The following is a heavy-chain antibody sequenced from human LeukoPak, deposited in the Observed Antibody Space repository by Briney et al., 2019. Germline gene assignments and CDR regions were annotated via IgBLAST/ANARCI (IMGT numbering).Heavy chain of an antibody. CDR2: IYSGGST. CDR3: ARGLHLGSDI. CDR1: GFTFSSYS. Sequence: GGSLRLSCAASGFTFSSYSMNWVRQAPGKGLEWVSVIYSGGSTYYADSVKGRFTIFRDNSKNTLYLQMNSLRAEDTAMYYCARGLHLGSDIWGQGTMVTVSS. J-gene: IGHJ3*02. D-gene: IGHD7-27*01. V-gene: IGHV3-66*02.